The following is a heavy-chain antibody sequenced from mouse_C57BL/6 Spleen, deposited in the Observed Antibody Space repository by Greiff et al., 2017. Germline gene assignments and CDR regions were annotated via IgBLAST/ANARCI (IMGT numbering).Heavy chain of an antibody. J-gene: IGHJ4*01. CDR2: INPNNGGT. V-gene: IGHV1-26*01. D-gene: IGHD2-5*01. CDR3: ARMYSNYGFAMDY. CDR1: GYTFTDYY. Sequence: EVQLQQSGPELVKPGASVTISCKASGYTFTDYYMNWVKQTHGKSLEWIGAINPNNGGTSYNQQFKGKATLTVDKSSSTAYMEIRRLTSEDSAVYYYARMYSNYGFAMDYWGQGTSVTVSS.